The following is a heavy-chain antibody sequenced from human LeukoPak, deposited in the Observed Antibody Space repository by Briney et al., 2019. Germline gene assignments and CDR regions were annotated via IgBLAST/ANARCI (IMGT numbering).Heavy chain of an antibody. CDR3: ARVAAAAGSTSFDY. CDR2: IYYSGST. D-gene: IGHD6-13*01. CDR1: GGSISSYY. V-gene: IGHV4-59*01. J-gene: IGHJ4*02. Sequence: SETLSLTCTVSGGSISSYYWSWIRQPPGKGLEWIGYIYYSGSTNYNPSLKSRVTISVDTSKDQFSLKLSSVTAAGTAVYYCARVAAAAGSTSFDYWGQGTLVTVSS.